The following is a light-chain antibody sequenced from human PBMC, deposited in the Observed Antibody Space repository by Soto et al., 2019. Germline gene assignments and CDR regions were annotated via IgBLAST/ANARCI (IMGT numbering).Light chain of an antibody. Sequence: QSALTQPASVSGSPGQSITISCTGTSSDVGSYNLVSWYQQHPGKAPKLMIYQVSKRPSGVSNRFSGSKSGNTASLTISGIQAEDEADYYCCSYAGSSTYVFGPGTKLTGL. V-gene: IGLV2-23*02. CDR1: SSDVGSYNL. CDR2: QVS. CDR3: CSYAGSSTYV. J-gene: IGLJ1*01.